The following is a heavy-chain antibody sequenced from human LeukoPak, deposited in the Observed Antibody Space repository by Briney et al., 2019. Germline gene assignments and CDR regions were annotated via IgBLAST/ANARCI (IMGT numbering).Heavy chain of an antibody. J-gene: IGHJ4*02. V-gene: IGHV4-39*02. Sequence: SGTLSLTCTVSGGSISSSSYYWGWIRQPPGKGLEWIGSIYYSGSTYYNPSLKSRVTISVDTSKNQFSLKLSSVTAADTAVYYCAREYSSSHVDYWGQGTLVTVSS. CDR1: GGSISSSSYY. D-gene: IGHD6-6*01. CDR2: IYYSGST. CDR3: AREYSSSHVDY.